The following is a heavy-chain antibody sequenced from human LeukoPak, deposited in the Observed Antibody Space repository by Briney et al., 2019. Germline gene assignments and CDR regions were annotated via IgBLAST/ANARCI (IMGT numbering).Heavy chain of an antibody. CDR1: GFTFSSYV. CDR3: AKETYSSGWYPYFDY. J-gene: IGHJ4*02. Sequence: GGSLRLSCVASGFTFSSYVISWVRQAPGKGLEWVSGISGSGGSTYYADSVKGRFTISRDNSKNTLFLQMNSLRAEDTAVYYCAKETYSSGWYPYFDYWGQGTLVTVSS. CDR2: ISGSGGST. V-gene: IGHV3-23*01. D-gene: IGHD6-19*01.